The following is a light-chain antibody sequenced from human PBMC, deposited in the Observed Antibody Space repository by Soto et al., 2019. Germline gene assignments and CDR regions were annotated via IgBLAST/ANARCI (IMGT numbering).Light chain of an antibody. J-gene: IGKJ1*01. V-gene: IGKV3-20*01. CDR3: QQHDSSPWM. Sequence: EVVLTQSPFTLSFSPVERSTLSFIASQSVSSSYLSWYQHKPGQAPRLLIYGAFNRATGIPARFSGSGSGTDFTLTISRLEPEDFAVYYCQQHDSSPWMFGQGTKVDIK. CDR1: QSVSSSY. CDR2: GAF.